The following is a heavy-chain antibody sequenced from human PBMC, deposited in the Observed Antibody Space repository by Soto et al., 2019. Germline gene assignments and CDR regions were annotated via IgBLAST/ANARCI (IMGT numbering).Heavy chain of an antibody. CDR2: IYPGDSDT. CDR1: GYSFTSYW. Sequence: RESLKISCKGSGYSFTSYWIGWVRQMPGKGLEWMGIIYPGDSDTRYSPSFQGQVTISADKSISTAYLQWSSLKASDTAMYHCAILSPYCSSTSCYYYYGMDVWGQGTTVTVS. V-gene: IGHV5-51*01. CDR3: AILSPYCSSTSCYYYYGMDV. D-gene: IGHD2-2*01. J-gene: IGHJ6*02.